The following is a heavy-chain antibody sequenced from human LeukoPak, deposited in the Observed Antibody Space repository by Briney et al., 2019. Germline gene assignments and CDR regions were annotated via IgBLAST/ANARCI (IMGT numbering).Heavy chain of an antibody. CDR3: ARVSYSGNYYNWYSDL. J-gene: IGHJ2*01. D-gene: IGHD1-26*01. Sequence: GGSLRLSCAASGFTVSSNYMSWVRQAPGKGLEWVSIIYSGGSTYYADSVKGQFTISRDNSKNTLYPQMNSLRAEDTAVYYCARVSYSGNYYNWYSDLWGRGTLVTVSS. CDR2: IYSGGST. V-gene: IGHV3-53*01. CDR1: GFTVSSNY.